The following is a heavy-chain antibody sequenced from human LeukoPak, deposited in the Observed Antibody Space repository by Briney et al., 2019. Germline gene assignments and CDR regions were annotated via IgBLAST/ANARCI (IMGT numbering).Heavy chain of an antibody. Sequence: GGSLRLSCAASGFTFSSYAMSWVRQAPGKGLEWVSAISGSGGSIHYADSVKGRFTISRHNSKNTVYLQMSSLRAEDTAVYYCARTPGVHDYGDYSYFLDYWGQGTLVTVSS. J-gene: IGHJ4*02. V-gene: IGHV3-23*01. CDR2: ISGSGGSI. D-gene: IGHD4-17*01. CDR3: ARTPGVHDYGDYSYFLDY. CDR1: GFTFSSYA.